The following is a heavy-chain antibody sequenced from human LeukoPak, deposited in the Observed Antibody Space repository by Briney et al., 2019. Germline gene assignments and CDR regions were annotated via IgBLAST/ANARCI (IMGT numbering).Heavy chain of an antibody. J-gene: IGHJ4*02. D-gene: IGHD5-18*01. Sequence: SGGALRLSWAASGFTFSDSHMTWIRQAPGKGLEGVSYISNSCSSIYYADSVKGRFTTSRDNAKSSLYLQMNSLRAEDTAVYCCAKDRVRGYSYGPIDYWGQGTLVTVSS. CDR3: AKDRVRGYSYGPIDY. V-gene: IGHV3-11*04. CDR2: ISNSCSSI. CDR1: GFTFSDSH.